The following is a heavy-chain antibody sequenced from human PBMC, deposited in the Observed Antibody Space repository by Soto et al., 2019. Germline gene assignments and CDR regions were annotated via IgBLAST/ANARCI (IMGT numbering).Heavy chain of an antibody. CDR2: IYWDDDK. V-gene: IGHV2-5*02. CDR3: AQYAIVGYMSGGYSKAYYFDY. D-gene: IGHD5-18*01. Sequence: SGPTLVNPTQTLTLTCTFSGFSLSTSGVGVGWIRQPPGKALEWLALIYWDDDKRYSPSLKSRLTITKDTSKNQVVLTMTNMDPVDTATYYCAQYAIVGYMSGGYSKAYYFDYWGQGTLVTVSS. CDR1: GFSLSTSGVG. J-gene: IGHJ4*02.